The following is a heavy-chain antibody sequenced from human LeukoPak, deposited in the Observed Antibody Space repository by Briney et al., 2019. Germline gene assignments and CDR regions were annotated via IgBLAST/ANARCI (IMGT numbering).Heavy chain of an antibody. J-gene: IGHJ4*02. CDR2: ISYTGSP. Sequence: PSETLSLTCTVSGGSISTYYWSWIRQPPGKGLEWIGYISYTGSPNYNPSLKSRLTISIDTPRNQFSLQVSSVTAADTAVYYCARHGSDWSFDYWGQGTLVTVSS. CDR3: ARHGSDWSFDY. CDR1: GGSISTYY. D-gene: IGHD6-19*01. V-gene: IGHV4-59*08.